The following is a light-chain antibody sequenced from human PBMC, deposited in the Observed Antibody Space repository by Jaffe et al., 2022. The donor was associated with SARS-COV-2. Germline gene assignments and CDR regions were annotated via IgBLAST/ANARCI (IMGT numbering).Light chain of an antibody. CDR3: QQRRDWPLT. V-gene: IGKV3-11*01. CDR1: QSVDSY. J-gene: IGKJ4*01. Sequence: EIVLTQSPATLSLSPGERATLSCRASQSVDSYLAWYQQKPGQTPRLVIYEASNRATGIPARFSGSGSGTDFTLTISSLEPDDFAVYYCQQRRDWPLTFGGGTKVEIK. CDR2: EAS.